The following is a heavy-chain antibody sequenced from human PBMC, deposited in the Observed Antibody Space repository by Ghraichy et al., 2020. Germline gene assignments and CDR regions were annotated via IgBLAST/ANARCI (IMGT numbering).Heavy chain of an antibody. CDR3: AKDVAAAGTVNFDY. CDR1: GFTFSSYA. V-gene: IGHV3-23*01. D-gene: IGHD6-13*01. Sequence: GESQNISCAASGFTFSSYAMSWVRQAPGKGLEWVSAISGSGGSTYYADSVKGRFTISRDNSKNTLYLQMNSLRAEDTAVYYCAKDVAAAGTVNFDYWGQGTLVTVSS. CDR2: ISGSGGST. J-gene: IGHJ4*02.